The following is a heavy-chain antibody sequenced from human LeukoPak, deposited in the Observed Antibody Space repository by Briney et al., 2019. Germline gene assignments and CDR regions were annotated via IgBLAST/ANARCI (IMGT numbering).Heavy chain of an antibody. Sequence: SVKVSCKASGGTFSSYAISWVRQAPGQGLEWMGRIIPILGIANYAQKFQGRVTITRDTSASTAYMELSSLRSEDTAVYYCARPTLFGQQLSYWGQGTLVTVSS. D-gene: IGHD6-13*01. V-gene: IGHV1-69*04. CDR2: IIPILGIA. CDR1: GGTFSSYA. CDR3: ARPTLFGQQLSY. J-gene: IGHJ4*02.